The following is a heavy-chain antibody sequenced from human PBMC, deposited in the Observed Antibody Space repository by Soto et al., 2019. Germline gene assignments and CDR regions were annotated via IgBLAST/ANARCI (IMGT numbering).Heavy chain of an antibody. J-gene: IGHJ6*02. D-gene: IGHD3-10*01. V-gene: IGHV4-59*08. CDR2: VHYSWGS. CDR1: GGSISSYH. Sequence: QVQLQESGPGLVKPSETLSLSCTVSGGSISSYHWSWIRQTPGKGLEWIGYVHYSWGSNYNPSLKSRVAISLDTSKSQFSLNLTSVTATDAAVYYCARQGFGPLHGRVDVWGQGTTVTVSS. CDR3: ARQGFGPLHGRVDV.